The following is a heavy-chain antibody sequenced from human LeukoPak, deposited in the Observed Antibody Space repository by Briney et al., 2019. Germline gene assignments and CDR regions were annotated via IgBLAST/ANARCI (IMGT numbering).Heavy chain of an antibody. D-gene: IGHD3-10*01. CDR3: AKCMVRGVIITRGAFDI. V-gene: IGHV3-23*01. Sequence: GGSLRLSCAASGFAFSSYAMSWVRQAPGKGLEWVSAISGSGGSTYYADSVKGRFTISRDNSKNTLYLQMNSLRAEDTAVYYCAKCMVRGVIITRGAFDIWGQGTMVTVSS. J-gene: IGHJ3*02. CDR1: GFAFSSYA. CDR2: ISGSGGST.